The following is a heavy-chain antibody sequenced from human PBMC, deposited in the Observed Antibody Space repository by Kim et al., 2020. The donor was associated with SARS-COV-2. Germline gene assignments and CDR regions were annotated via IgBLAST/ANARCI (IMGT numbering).Heavy chain of an antibody. Sequence: ASVKVSCKASGYTFTGYYMHWVRQAPGQGLEWMGRINPNSGGTNYAQKFQGRVTMTRDTSISTAYMELSRLRSDDTVVYYCARAQFDYYDSSGALDYWGQGTLVTVSS. J-gene: IGHJ4*02. CDR1: GYTFTGYY. CDR3: ARAQFDYYDSSGALDY. CDR2: INPNSGGT. V-gene: IGHV1-2*05. D-gene: IGHD3-22*01.